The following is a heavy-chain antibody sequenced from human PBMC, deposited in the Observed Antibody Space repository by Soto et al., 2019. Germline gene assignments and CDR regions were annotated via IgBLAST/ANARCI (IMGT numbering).Heavy chain of an antibody. J-gene: IGHJ5*02. CDR2: IYYSGST. CDR1: GASISSYY. V-gene: IGHV4-59*01. Sequence: SETLSLTCTVSGASISSYYWTWIRQPPGKGLEWIGSIYYSGSTDYNPSLKSRVTISIDTSKSQFSLKLSSVTAADTAVYYCAGRLYKKLDPWGQGTLVTVSS. D-gene: IGHD3-10*01. CDR3: AGRLYKKLDP.